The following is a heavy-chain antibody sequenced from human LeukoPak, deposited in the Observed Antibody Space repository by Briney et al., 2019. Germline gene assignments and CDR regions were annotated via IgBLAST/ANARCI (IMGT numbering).Heavy chain of an antibody. CDR1: GGSISRYY. V-gene: IGHV4-59*01. J-gene: IGHJ4*02. CDR2: IHYSGST. D-gene: IGHD3-22*01. Sequence: SETLSLTCAVSGGSISRYYWNWIRQPPGERLEWIGWIHYSGSTAYNPSLESRVTMSVDTSKNHISPKMTSVTAADTATYYCARWGYFDSSTYFVVEYWGQGVLVTVSS. CDR3: ARWGYFDSSTYFVVEY.